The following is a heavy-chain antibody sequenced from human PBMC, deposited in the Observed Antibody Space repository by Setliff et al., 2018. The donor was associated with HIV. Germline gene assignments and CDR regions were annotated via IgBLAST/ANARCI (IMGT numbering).Heavy chain of an antibody. Sequence: PGGSLRLSCAASGFTVSTNYMSWVRQAPGKGLEWVAVIYSGGSTYYADSVMGRFTISRDNSKNTLYLQMNSLSAADTAVYYCARGGNYHGGYYFDYWGQGTLVTVSS. J-gene: IGHJ4*02. V-gene: IGHV3-53*01. CDR1: GFTVSTNY. D-gene: IGHD1-26*01. CDR2: IYSGGST. CDR3: ARGGNYHGGYYFDY.